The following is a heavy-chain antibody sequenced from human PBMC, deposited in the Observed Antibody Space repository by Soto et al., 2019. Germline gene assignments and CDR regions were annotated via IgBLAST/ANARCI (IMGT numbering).Heavy chain of an antibody. V-gene: IGHV4-31*11. CDR2: IYYSGNT. J-gene: IGHJ6*02. CDR3: ARDRISSFACSARHYYVLYF. CDR1: EGCSNSGAYY. D-gene: IGHD3-10*02. Sequence: NPYIRSAVYEGCSNSGAYYCSWVRQKQRRGLEWIGNIYYSGNTYYNPSLKSRLTISVDTSKNQFSLNLSSVTAADTAAYYCARDRISSFACSARHYYVLYFCGQVSTV.